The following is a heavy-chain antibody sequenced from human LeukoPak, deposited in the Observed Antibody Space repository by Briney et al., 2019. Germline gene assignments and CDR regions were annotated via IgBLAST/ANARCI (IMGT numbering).Heavy chain of an antibody. Sequence: GASVKVSCKASGYAFSNYYMHWVRQAPGQGLEWMGWINPNSGGTNYAQKFQGRVTMTRDTSISTAYMELSRLRSDDTAVYYCARGLSDIPGGNWFYPWGQGTLVTVSS. CDR2: INPNSGGT. CDR1: GYAFSNYY. V-gene: IGHV1-2*02. CDR3: ARGLSDIPGGNWFYP. D-gene: IGHD3-9*01. J-gene: IGHJ5*02.